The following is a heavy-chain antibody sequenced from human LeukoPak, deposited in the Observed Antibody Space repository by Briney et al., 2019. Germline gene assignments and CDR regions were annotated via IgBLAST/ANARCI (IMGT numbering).Heavy chain of an antibody. V-gene: IGHV4-30-2*01. CDR1: GGSISSGGYY. CDR2: IYHSGST. Sequence: PSETLSLTCTVSGGSISSGGYYWSWIRQPPGKGLEWIGYIYHSGSTYYNPSLKSRVTISVDTSKNQFSLKLSSVTAADTAVYYCARGVVVDAFDIWGQGTMVTVSS. CDR3: ARGVVVDAFDI. D-gene: IGHD2-15*01. J-gene: IGHJ3*02.